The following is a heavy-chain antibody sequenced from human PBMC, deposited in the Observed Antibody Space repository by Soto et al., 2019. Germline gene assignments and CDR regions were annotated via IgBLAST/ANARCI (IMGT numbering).Heavy chain of an antibody. V-gene: IGHV3-23*01. D-gene: IGHD3-16*01. J-gene: IGHJ5*01. Sequence: GGSLRLSCAASGFTFSTFEMSWVRQAPGRGLEWVSFISDDSSRTYYADAVKGRFTISRDNSKHTLYLQMNSLTAEDTAVYACVKGGWLDFWGQGTPVTSPQ. CDR2: ISDDSSRT. CDR1: GFTFSTFE. CDR3: VKGGWLDF.